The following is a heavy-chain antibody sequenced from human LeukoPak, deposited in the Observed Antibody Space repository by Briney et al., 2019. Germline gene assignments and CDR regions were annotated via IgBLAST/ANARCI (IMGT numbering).Heavy chain of an antibody. Sequence: SETLSLTCAVYGGSFSGYYWSWIRQPPGKGLEWIGEINHSGSTNYNPSLKSRVTISVDTSKNQFSLKLSSVTAADTAVYYGARGETGYSYVFDYWGQGTLVTVSS. CDR2: INHSGST. V-gene: IGHV4-34*01. CDR1: GGSFSGYY. CDR3: ARGETGYSYVFDY. J-gene: IGHJ4*02. D-gene: IGHD5-18*01.